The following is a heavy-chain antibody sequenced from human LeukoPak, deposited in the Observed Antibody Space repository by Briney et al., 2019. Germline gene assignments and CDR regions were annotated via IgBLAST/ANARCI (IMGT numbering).Heavy chain of an antibody. J-gene: IGHJ4*02. Sequence: PSETLSLTCTLSGASISSHYWSWIRQPPGKGLEWIGYIYYSGSTSYNPSLKRRVHISVDQSKNQFYLKLTSVTAADTAVYYCARAGYSYGYYVDYWGQGTLVTVSS. CDR3: ARAGYSYGYYVDY. CDR1: GASISSHY. V-gene: IGHV4-59*11. CDR2: IYYSGST. D-gene: IGHD5-18*01.